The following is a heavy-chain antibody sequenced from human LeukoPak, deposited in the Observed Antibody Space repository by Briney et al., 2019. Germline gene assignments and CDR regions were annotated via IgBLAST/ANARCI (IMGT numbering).Heavy chain of an antibody. J-gene: IGHJ4*02. Sequence: GGSLRLSCAASGFTFSDYYMSWIRQAPGKGLEWVSYISSSGSTIYYADSVKGRFTISRDNAKNSLYLQMNSPRAEDTAVYYCATAPHGKFTFWSGYSDPLDYWGQGTLVTVSS. V-gene: IGHV3-11*04. CDR2: ISSSGSTI. D-gene: IGHD3-3*01. CDR3: ATAPHGKFTFWSGYSDPLDY. CDR1: GFTFSDYY.